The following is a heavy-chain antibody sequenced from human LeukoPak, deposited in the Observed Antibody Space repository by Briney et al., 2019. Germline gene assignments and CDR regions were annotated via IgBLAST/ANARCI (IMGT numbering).Heavy chain of an antibody. D-gene: IGHD4-17*01. V-gene: IGHV3-7*01. J-gene: IGHJ5*02. CDR1: GFTFSSYW. CDR3: AREWDGDYEGVDGNWFDP. Sequence: PGGSLRLSCAASGFTFSSYWMSWVRQAPGKGLEWVAKIKQDGSEKYCVDSVKGRFTISRDNAKNSLYLQMNSLRAEDTAVYYCAREWDGDYEGVDGNWFDPWGQGTLVTVSS. CDR2: IKQDGSEK.